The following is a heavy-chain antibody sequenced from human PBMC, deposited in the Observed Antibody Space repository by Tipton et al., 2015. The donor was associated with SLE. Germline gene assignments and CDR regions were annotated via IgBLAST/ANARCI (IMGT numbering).Heavy chain of an antibody. CDR1: GGSISSSSYY. D-gene: IGHD6-13*01. J-gene: IGHJ5*02. V-gene: IGHV4-39*01. Sequence: TLSLTCTVSGGSISSSSYYWGWIRQPPGKGLEWIGSIYYSGSTYYNPSLKSRVTISVDTSKNQFSLKLSSVTAADTAVYYCATIALAAAGSGWFDPWGQGTLVTVSS. CDR3: ATIALAAAGSGWFDP. CDR2: IYYSGST.